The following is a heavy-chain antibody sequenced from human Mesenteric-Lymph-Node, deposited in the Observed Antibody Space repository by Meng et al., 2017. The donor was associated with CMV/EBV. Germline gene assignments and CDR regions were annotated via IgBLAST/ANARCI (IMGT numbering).Heavy chain of an antibody. CDR3: ARRYCSRTRCYLDY. D-gene: IGHD2-2*01. CDR1: GYRITTYW. CDR2: IYHGDSDT. V-gene: IGHV5-51*01. J-gene: IGHJ4*02. Sequence: KVSCKGSGYRITTYWIGWVRQMPGKGMEWMGMIYHGDSDTRYSPSFQGQVTISADKSSSTAYLQWNSLKASDTAMYYCARRYCSRTRCYLDYWGQGTLVTVSS.